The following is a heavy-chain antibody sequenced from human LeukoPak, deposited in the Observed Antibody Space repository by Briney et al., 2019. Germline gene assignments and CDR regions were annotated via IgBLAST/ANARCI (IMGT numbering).Heavy chain of an antibody. D-gene: IGHD5-18*01. V-gene: IGHV3-7*01. CDR2: IKQDGSEK. J-gene: IGHJ6*04. Sequence: PGGSLRLSCAASGFTFSSYGMHWVRQAPGKGLEWVANIKQDGSEKYYVDSVKGRFTISRDNAKNSLYLQMNSLRAEDTAVYYCARDVVDSLDVWGKGTTVTVSS. CDR3: ARDVVDSLDV. CDR1: GFTFSSYG.